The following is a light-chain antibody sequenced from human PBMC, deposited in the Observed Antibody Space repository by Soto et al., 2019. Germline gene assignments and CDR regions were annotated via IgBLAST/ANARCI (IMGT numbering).Light chain of an antibody. CDR2: FAS. V-gene: IGKV3-15*01. Sequence: EIVMTQSPATLSVSPGEKATLSCRASQSLNNNLAWYQQKPGQGPRLLIYFASTRATGIPARFSGSGSGTEFSLTISSLQSEDFAIYYCQQYSPWPLTFGGGTKVETK. CDR1: QSLNNN. J-gene: IGKJ4*01. CDR3: QQYSPWPLT.